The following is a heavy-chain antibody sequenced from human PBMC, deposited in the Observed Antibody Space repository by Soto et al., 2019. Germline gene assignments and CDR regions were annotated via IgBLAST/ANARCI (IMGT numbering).Heavy chain of an antibody. D-gene: IGHD3-22*01. CDR3: ARVDYSDRGYFDY. Sequence: GGSLRLSCAASGFTFSPYTLGWVRQAQGKGIESLSFITNSKTYIYYADSVKGRFTISRDDAGNSPYLQMNSLRAEDTAIYYCARVDYSDRGYFDYWGQGALVTVSS. CDR1: GFTFSPYT. V-gene: IGHV3-21*01. J-gene: IGHJ4*02. CDR2: ITNSKTYI.